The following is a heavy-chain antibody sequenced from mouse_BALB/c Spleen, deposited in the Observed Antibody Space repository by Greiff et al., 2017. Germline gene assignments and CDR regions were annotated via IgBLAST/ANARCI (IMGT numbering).Heavy chain of an antibody. CDR1: GFTFRDYY. Sequence: VTLVESGGGLVKPGGSLTLSCAASGFTFRDYYMYWVRQTPEKRLEWVATLSDGGSYTYYPDSVKGRFTISRDNAKNNLYLQMSSLKSEDTAMYYCARDLLRLRGAMDYWGQGTSVTVSS. V-gene: IGHV5-4*02. CDR2: LSDGGSYT. D-gene: IGHD2-2*01. J-gene: IGHJ4*01. CDR3: ARDLLRLRGAMDY.